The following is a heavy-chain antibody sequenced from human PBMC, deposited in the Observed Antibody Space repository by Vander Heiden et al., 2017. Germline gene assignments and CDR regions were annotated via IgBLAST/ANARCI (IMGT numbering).Heavy chain of an antibody. J-gene: IGHJ4*02. D-gene: IGHD1-26*01. CDR3: ARDSVGATGY. CDR1: GFTFSSYA. Sequence: QVQLVESGGGVVQPGRSLRLSCAASGFTFSSYAMHWVRQAPGKGLEWVAVISYDGSNKYYADSVKGRFTISRDNSKNTLYLQMNSLRAEDTAVYYCARDSVGATGYWGQGTLVTVSS. CDR2: ISYDGSNK. V-gene: IGHV3-30*04.